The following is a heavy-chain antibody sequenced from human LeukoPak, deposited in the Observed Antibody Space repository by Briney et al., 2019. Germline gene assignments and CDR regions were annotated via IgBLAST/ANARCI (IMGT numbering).Heavy chain of an antibody. Sequence: GAALQISYETAGYTFTSYWIGGGRPPPGKGGGGRGVTFPRDSDVRYSPSFQRQVTISADKSTNPAYLHWGSLKASDSAMYYCVRSLPGTLLRGYGMDVWGPGTTVTVS. D-gene: IGHD3-10*01. J-gene: IGHJ6*02. CDR3: VRSLPGTLLRGYGMDV. CDR2: TFPRDSDV. V-gene: IGHV5-51*01. CDR1: GYTFTSYW.